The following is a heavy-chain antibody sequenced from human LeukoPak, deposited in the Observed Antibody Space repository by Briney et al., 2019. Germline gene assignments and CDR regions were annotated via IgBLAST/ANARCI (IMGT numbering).Heavy chain of an antibody. V-gene: IGHV3-23*01. CDR1: GFTFSSYA. CDR2: ISGSGGST. Sequence: GGSLRLSCEASGFTFSSYAMNWVRQAPGKGLEWVSTISGSGGSTYCADSVKGRFTISRDNSKNTLYLQMNSLRAEDTAVYYCATAPSGSYFDYWGQGTLVTVSS. J-gene: IGHJ4*02. D-gene: IGHD1-26*01. CDR3: ATAPSGSYFDY.